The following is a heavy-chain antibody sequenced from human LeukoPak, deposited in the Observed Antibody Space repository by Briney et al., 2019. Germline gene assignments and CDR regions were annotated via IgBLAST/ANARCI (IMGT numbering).Heavy chain of an antibody. Sequence: SVKVSCKASGGTFSSYAISWVRQAPGQGLEWMGGIIPIFGTANYAQKFQGRVTITADESTSTAYMELSSLRSDDTAVYYCARLVGATTIDYYYGMDVWGQGTTVTVSS. D-gene: IGHD1-26*01. CDR3: ARLVGATTIDYYYGMDV. CDR2: IIPIFGTA. V-gene: IGHV1-69*13. J-gene: IGHJ6*02. CDR1: GGTFSSYA.